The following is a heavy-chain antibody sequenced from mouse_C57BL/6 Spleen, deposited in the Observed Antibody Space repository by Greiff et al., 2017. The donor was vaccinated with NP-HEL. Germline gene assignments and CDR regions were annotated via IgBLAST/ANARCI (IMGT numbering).Heavy chain of an antibody. CDR3: ARRFTTASYFDV. Sequence: QVQLQQPGAELVRPGSSVKLSCKASGYTFTSYWMDWVKQRPGQGLEWIGNIYPSDSENHYNQKFKDKATLTVDKSSSTAYMQLSSLTSEDSSVYYCARRFTTASYFDVWGTGTTVTASS. V-gene: IGHV1-61*01. CDR2: IYPSDSEN. CDR1: GYTFTSYW. J-gene: IGHJ1*03. D-gene: IGHD1-2*01.